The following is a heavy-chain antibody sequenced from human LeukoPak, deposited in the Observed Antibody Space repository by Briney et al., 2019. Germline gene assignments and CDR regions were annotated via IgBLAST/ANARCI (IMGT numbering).Heavy chain of an antibody. CDR2: IYYSGST. Sequence: SETLSLTCTVSGDSLISTYDYYWVWIRQPPGRGLEWIGAIYYSGSTDYNPSLKSRVTMSIDTSKNQFSLKLSSVTAADTAVYYCAREGEIVVPAAIYYWGQGTLVTVSS. CDR1: GDSLISTYDYY. CDR3: AREGEIVVPAAIYY. V-gene: IGHV4-39*07. J-gene: IGHJ4*02. D-gene: IGHD2-2*01.